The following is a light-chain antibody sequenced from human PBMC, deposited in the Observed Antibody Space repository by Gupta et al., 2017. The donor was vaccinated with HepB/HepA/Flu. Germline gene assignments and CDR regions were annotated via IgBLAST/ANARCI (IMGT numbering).Light chain of an antibody. CDR3: QVWDDNSGNRV. CDR2: YDT. J-gene: IGLJ2*01. Sequence: SSELPPSPSVSVAPGKTANITCVGNNIGSHSVHWYQQRAGQAPALVIYYDTDRRSGIPERISGSNSGNTATLTISRVEVGDEADYYCQVWDDNSGNRVFGGGTKLTVL. CDR1: NIGSHS. V-gene: IGLV3-21*04.